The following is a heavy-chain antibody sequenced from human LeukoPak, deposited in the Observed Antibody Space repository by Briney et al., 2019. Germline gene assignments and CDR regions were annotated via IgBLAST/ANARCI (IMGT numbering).Heavy chain of an antibody. CDR1: GFTFSSYE. J-gene: IGHJ4*02. D-gene: IGHD6-13*01. V-gene: IGHV3-66*01. CDR3: ARATPGIAAAGDY. Sequence: GGSLRLSCAASGFTFSSYEMNWVRQAPGKGLEWVSVIYSGGSTYYADSVKGRFTISRDNSKNTLYLQMNSLRAEDTAVYYCARATPGIAAAGDYWGQGTLVTVSS. CDR2: IYSGGST.